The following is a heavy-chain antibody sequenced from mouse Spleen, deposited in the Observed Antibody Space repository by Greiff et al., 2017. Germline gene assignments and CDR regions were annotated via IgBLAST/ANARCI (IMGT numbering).Heavy chain of an antibody. CDR1: GFNIKDDY. CDR3: TTRGFTTVVAPYFDY. V-gene: IGHV14-4*01. Sequence: EVQLQQSGAELVRPGASVKLSCTASGFNIKDDYMHWVKQRPEQGLEWIGWLDPENGDTEYASKFQGKATITADTSSHTAYLQLSSLTSEDTAVYYCTTRGFTTVVAPYFDYWGQGTTLTVSS. CDR2: LDPENGDT. J-gene: IGHJ2*01. D-gene: IGHD1-1*01.